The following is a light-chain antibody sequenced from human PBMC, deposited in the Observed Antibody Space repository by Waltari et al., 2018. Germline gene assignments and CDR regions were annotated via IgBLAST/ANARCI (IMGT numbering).Light chain of an antibody. V-gene: IGKV1-39*01. Sequence: DIQITQSPSSLSASVGDTVTITCRASQSISTYLNWYQVKPGKAPKLLIYVASSLQSGVPSRFSGSGSGTDFTLTINSLQPEDFATYYCQETSRAPPVTFGGGTKVEIK. CDR1: QSISTY. J-gene: IGKJ4*01. CDR3: QETSRAPPVT. CDR2: VAS.